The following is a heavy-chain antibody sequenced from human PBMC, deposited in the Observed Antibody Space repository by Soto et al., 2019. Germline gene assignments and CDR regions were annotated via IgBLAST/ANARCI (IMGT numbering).Heavy chain of an antibody. V-gene: IGHV4-31*03. Sequence: QVQLQESGPGLVKPSQTLSLTCTVSGGSISSGGYHWNWIRQHPGKGLEWIGYIYYSGSTYYNPSLKSRVTISVDTSKNQFFLKLSSXTAAXXAVYXCARLDVWGQGTTVTVSS. CDR1: GGSISSGGYH. CDR2: IYYSGST. CDR3: ARLDV. J-gene: IGHJ6*02.